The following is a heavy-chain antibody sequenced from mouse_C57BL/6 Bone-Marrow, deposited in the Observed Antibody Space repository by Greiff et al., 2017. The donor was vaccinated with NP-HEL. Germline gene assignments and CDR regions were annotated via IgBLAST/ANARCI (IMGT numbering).Heavy chain of an antibody. D-gene: IGHD2-3*01. Sequence: EVKLVESGGGLVKPGGSLKLSCAASGFTFSDYGMHWVRQAPEKGLEWVAYISSGSSTIYYVDTVKGRFTIPRDNANNTLFLQMTSLRSEETAMYYCARTPIYDGYDEGAMDYWGQGTSVTVSS. CDR2: ISSGSSTI. V-gene: IGHV5-17*01. CDR1: GFTFSDYG. J-gene: IGHJ4*01. CDR3: ARTPIYDGYDEGAMDY.